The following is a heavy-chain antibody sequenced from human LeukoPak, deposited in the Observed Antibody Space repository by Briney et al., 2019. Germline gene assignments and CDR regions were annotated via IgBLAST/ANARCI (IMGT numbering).Heavy chain of an antibody. J-gene: IGHJ4*02. CDR2: MNPNSGNT. CDR1: GYTFTSYD. V-gene: IGHV1-8*01. D-gene: IGHD2-2*01. Sequence: ASVKVSCKASGYTFTSYDINWVRQATGQGLEWMGWMNPNSGNTGYAQKFQGRVTMTRNTSISTAYMELSSLRSEDTAVYYCARRGSRYCSSTSCRGPGLGYWGQGTLVTVSS. CDR3: ARRGSRYCSSTSCRGPGLGY.